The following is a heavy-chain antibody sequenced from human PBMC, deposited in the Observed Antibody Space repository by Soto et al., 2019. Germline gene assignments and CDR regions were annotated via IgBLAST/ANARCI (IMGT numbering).Heavy chain of an antibody. CDR3: ARHAGIAARIHWFDP. V-gene: IGHV4-39*01. Sequence: SETLSLTCTVSGGSISSSSYYWGWIRQPPGKGLEWIGSIYYSGSTYYNPSLKSRVTISVDTSKNQFSLKLSSVTAADTAVYYCARHAGIAARIHWFDPWGQGNLVTVS. D-gene: IGHD6-6*01. J-gene: IGHJ5*02. CDR1: GGSISSSSYY. CDR2: IYYSGST.